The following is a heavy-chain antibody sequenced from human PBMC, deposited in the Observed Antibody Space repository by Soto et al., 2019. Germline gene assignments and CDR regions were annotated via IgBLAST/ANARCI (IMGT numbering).Heavy chain of an antibody. CDR1: GGSISSGDYY. V-gene: IGHV4-30-4*02. CDR2: IYYSVST. D-gene: IGHD3-10*01. Sequence: SETLSLTCTVSGGSISSGDYYCSWIRQPPGKGLEWIGYIYYSVSTYYNPSLKSRVTISVDTSKNQFSLKVSSVTAEDTAVYYCDRVIWFGESSHFDHCGQGTRVTVSS. J-gene: IGHJ4*02. CDR3: DRVIWFGESSHFDH.